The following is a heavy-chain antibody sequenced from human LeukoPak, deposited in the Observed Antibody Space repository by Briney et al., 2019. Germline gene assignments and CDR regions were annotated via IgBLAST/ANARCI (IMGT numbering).Heavy chain of an antibody. CDR3: AREKEGYYVYYYMDV. V-gene: IGHV3-30*15. J-gene: IGHJ6*03. Sequence: GSLRLSCAASGFTFRSYAMRWVRQAPGRGPDWVAVISFDGSNTYYAASVKGRFTISRDNSKSTLYLEMSSLRAEDTALYFCAREKEGYYVYYYMDVWGKGTTVTVSS. CDR2: ISFDGSNT. CDR1: GFTFRSYA.